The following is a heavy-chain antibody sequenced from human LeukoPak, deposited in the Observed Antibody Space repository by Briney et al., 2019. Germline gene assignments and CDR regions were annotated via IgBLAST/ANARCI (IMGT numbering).Heavy chain of an antibody. V-gene: IGHV4-34*01. J-gene: IGHJ4*02. CDR2: INHSGST. CDR3: ARGFRRSYPDY. Sequence: SETLSLTCAVYGGSFSGYYWSWIRQPPGKGLEWIGEINHSGSTNYNPSLKSRVTISVDTSKNQFSLKLSSVTAADTAVYYCARGFRRSYPDYWGQGTLVTVSS. D-gene: IGHD1-26*01. CDR1: GGSFSGYY.